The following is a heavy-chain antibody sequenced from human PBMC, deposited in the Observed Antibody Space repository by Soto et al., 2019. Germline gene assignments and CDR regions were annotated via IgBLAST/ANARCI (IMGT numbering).Heavy chain of an antibody. Sequence: TLKESGPMLVKPTQTLTLTCTFSGFSLATDEEGVGWIRQPPGKALEWLALIYWNDNKHYSPSLKRRLTITQDTSKNQVVLTMTNMDPVDTATYYCTHAGHYYGRNSFPFDYWGPGTRVTVSS. J-gene: IGHJ4*02. CDR1: GFSLATDEEG. V-gene: IGHV2-5*01. D-gene: IGHD3-22*01. CDR2: IYWNDNK. CDR3: THAGHYYGRNSFPFDY.